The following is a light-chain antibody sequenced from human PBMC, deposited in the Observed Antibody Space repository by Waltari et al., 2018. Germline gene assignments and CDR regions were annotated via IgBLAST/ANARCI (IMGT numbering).Light chain of an antibody. CDR3: QQYYSTCQ. CDR1: QSVLHSSNNKNY. V-gene: IGKV4-1*01. J-gene: IGKJ1*01. CDR2: WAS. Sequence: DIVMTQSPDCLAVSLGERATINCKSSQSVLHSSNNKNYLAWYQQNPGQPPKLLIYWASTRESGVPDRFSGSGSGTDFTLTISSLQAEDVAVYYCQQYYSTCQFGQGTKVEIK.